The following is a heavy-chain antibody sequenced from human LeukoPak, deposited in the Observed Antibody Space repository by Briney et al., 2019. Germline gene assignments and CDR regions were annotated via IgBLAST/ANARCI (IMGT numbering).Heavy chain of an antibody. V-gene: IGHV4-59*12. CDR1: GGSIRSYY. CDR3: ARDGVGALLAFDY. CDR2: IYYSGST. D-gene: IGHD1-26*01. Sequence: SETLSLTCTVSGGSIRSYYWSWIRQPPGKGLEWIGSIYYSGSTYYNPSLKSRVTISVDTSKNQFSLKLSSVTAADTAVYYCARDGVGALLAFDYWGQGTLVTVSS. J-gene: IGHJ4*02.